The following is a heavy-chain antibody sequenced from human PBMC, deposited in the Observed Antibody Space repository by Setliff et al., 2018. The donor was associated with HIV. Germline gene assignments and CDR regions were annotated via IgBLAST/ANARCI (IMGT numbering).Heavy chain of an antibody. Sequence: ASVKVSCKASGGTFSSYAINWVRQAPGQGLEWMGGIIPIFGTANYAEKFQGRVTITADTSTDTAYMELSSLRSEDTAVYYCATAPTMKVVYSGFWGQGTLVTVSS. CDR2: IIPIFGTA. CDR1: GGTFSSYA. CDR3: ATAPTMKVVYSGF. J-gene: IGHJ4*02. D-gene: IGHD3-22*01. V-gene: IGHV1-69*06.